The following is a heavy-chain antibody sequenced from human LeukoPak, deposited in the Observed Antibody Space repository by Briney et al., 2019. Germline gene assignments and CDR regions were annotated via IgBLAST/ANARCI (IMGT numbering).Heavy chain of an antibody. Sequence: PSETLSLTCAVSGYSISKAYYWGWIRQPPGKGLEWIGSIYQSQSGSTYYNPSLKSRVTISVDTSKNQFSLKLSSVTAADTAVYYCARQEVDTAMATFDYWGQGTPVTVSS. V-gene: IGHV4-38-2*01. J-gene: IGHJ4*02. CDR1: GYSISKAYY. CDR3: ARQEVDTAMATFDY. D-gene: IGHD5-18*01. CDR2: IYQSQSGST.